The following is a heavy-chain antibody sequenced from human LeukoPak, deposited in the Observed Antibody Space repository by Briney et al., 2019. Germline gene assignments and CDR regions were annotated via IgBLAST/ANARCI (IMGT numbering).Heavy chain of an antibody. D-gene: IGHD3-10*01. CDR2: ICGSGVST. Sequence: PGGSLRLSCAASGFTFSSYAMSWVRQAPGKGLEWVSAICGSGVSTYYADSVKGRFTISRDNSKNTLYLQMNSLRAEDTAVYYCAKDKRVTMVRGVIIPYGMDVWGKGTTVTVSS. CDR1: GFTFSSYA. J-gene: IGHJ6*04. V-gene: IGHV3-23*01. CDR3: AKDKRVTMVRGVIIPYGMDV.